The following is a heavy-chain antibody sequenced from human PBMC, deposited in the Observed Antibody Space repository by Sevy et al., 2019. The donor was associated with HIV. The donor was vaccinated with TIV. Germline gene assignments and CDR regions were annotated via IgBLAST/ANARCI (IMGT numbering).Heavy chain of an antibody. Sequence: GGCLRLSCAASGFTFSRYWMSWVRQAPGKGLERVANIKKDGSEKYYVDSVKGRFTISRYNAKNSLFLQMNSLRAEDTAVYYCVRDCSSTSCLWGLDVWGQGTTVSVSS. CDR2: IKKDGSEK. V-gene: IGHV3-7*03. CDR3: VRDCSSTSCLWGLDV. J-gene: IGHJ6*02. CDR1: GFTFSRYW. D-gene: IGHD2-2*01.